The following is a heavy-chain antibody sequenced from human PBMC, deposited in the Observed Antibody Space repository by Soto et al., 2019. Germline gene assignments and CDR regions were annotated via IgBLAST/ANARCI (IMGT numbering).Heavy chain of an antibody. CDR3: VYWSTGPYGTILLDF. Sequence: SGPTLVNHTQTLTLTCTFPEFSLSSTAVGVGVGWIQQPPGNALEWLALIYWDDDKRYSPSLKSRLTINKDTSQNQAVLTMTNIHAVHTATYYCVYWSTGPYGTILLDFRGLGTLVTVSS. CDR2: IYWDDDK. J-gene: IGHJ1*01. V-gene: IGHV2-5*02. D-gene: IGHD3-3*01. CDR1: EFSLSSTAVGVG.